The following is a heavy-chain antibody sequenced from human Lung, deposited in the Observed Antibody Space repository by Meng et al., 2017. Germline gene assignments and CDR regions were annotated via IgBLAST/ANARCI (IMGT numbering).Heavy chain of an antibody. J-gene: IGHJ4*02. D-gene: IGHD4-17*01. CDR2: IDPSGGST. V-gene: IGHV1-46*03. CDR1: GYTFTSYY. Sequence: QVQLVQSGAEVKKPGASVKVSCKASGYTFTSYYMHWVRQAPGQGHEWMGRIDPSGGSTDYAQKFQGRVTVTGDTSTSTVYMDLSSLRSEDKAVYYCTISDYGNFDYWGQGTLVTVSS. CDR3: TISDYGNFDY.